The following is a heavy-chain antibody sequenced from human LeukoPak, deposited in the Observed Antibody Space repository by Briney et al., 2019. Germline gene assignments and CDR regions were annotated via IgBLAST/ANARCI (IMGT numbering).Heavy chain of an antibody. CDR3: ASRFTARQLVPADYYHMDV. D-gene: IGHD6-13*01. Sequence: SVKVSCKASGGSFTHYTINWVPQAAGHGRECMGAIIPISGTTNYAKRLTGRVTLTMDDSATTAFMKMSSLRSEDTAVYYCASRFTARQLVPADYYHMDVWGKGTTVFVSS. CDR1: GGSFTHYT. CDR2: IIPISGTT. V-gene: IGHV1-69*05. J-gene: IGHJ6*03.